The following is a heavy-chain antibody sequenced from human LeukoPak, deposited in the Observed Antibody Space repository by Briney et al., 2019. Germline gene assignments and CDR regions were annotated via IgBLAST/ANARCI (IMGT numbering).Heavy chain of an antibody. CDR1: GYTFTGYY. Sequence: ASVKVSCKASGYTFTGYYMHWVRQAPGQGLEWMGWINPNSGGTNYAQKFQGRVTMTRDTSISTAYMELSRLRSDDTAVYYCARGGIAVAGLYYGIDVWGQGTTVTVSS. D-gene: IGHD6-19*01. J-gene: IGHJ6*02. CDR2: INPNSGGT. V-gene: IGHV1-2*02. CDR3: ARGGIAVAGLYYGIDV.